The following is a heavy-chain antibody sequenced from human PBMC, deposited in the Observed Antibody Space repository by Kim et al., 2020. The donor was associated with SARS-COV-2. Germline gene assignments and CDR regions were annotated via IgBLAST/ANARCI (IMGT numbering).Heavy chain of an antibody. CDR2: ISSSSSYI. D-gene: IGHD3-22*01. J-gene: IGHJ4*02. V-gene: IGHV3-21*01. Sequence: GGSLRLSCAASGFTFSSYSMNWVRQAPGKGLEWVSSISSSSSYIYYADSVKGRFTISRDNAKNSLYLQMNSLRAEDTAVYYCARAWYYYDSSGYYYFDYWGQGTLVTVSS. CDR1: GFTFSSYS. CDR3: ARAWYYYDSSGYYYFDY.